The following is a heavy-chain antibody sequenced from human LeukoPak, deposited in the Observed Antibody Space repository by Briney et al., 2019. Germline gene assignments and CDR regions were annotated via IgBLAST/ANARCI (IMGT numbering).Heavy chain of an antibody. CDR3: TTDYPPFFGGNWFDP. D-gene: IGHD3-16*01. V-gene: IGHV3-15*01. J-gene: IGHJ5*02. Sequence: NPGGSLRLSCAASGFTFSNAWMSWVRQAPGKGLEWVGRIKSKTDGGTTDYAAPVKGRFTISRDDSKNMLYLQMNSLKTEDTAVYYCTTDYPPFFGGNWFDPWGQGTLVTVSS. CDR2: IKSKTDGGTT. CDR1: GFTFSNAW.